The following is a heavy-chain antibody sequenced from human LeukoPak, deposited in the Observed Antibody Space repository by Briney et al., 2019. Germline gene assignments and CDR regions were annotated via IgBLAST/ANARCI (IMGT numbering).Heavy chain of an antibody. Sequence: GGSLRLSCAASGFTFSSYAMSWVRQAPGKGLDWVSAISDSGGSTYYADSVKGRFTISRDNSKNTLYLQMNSLRAEDTAIYFCAKGSTYSTSSATDDWGQETLVTVSS. J-gene: IGHJ4*02. D-gene: IGHD6-6*01. V-gene: IGHV3-23*01. CDR2: ISDSGGST. CDR3: AKGSTYSTSSATDD. CDR1: GFTFSSYA.